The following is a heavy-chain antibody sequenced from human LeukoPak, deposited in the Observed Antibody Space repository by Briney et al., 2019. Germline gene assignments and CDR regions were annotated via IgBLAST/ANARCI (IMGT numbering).Heavy chain of an antibody. CDR3: ARVRFRRDGYNYNYYYYMDV. CDR1: GGSISNTNW. D-gene: IGHD5-24*01. Sequence: PSETLSLTCAVSGGSISNTNWWSWVRQPPGKGLEWIGEIYHSGTTNYNPSFKSRVTMSVDKSKNQFSLKLTSVTAADTAVYYCARVRFRRDGYNYNYYYYMDVWGKGTTVTVSS. V-gene: IGHV4-4*02. J-gene: IGHJ6*03. CDR2: IYHSGTT.